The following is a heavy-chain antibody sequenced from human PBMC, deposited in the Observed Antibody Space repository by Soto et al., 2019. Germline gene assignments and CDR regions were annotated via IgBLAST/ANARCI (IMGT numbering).Heavy chain of an antibody. V-gene: IGHV4-31*03. CDR2: ISNSGTT. CDR3: ASSNIRVVRANTWFDP. Sequence: QVQLHESGPGLVRPSQTLSLTCTVSGVSISSAGYYWSWIRQHPEKGLEWIGYISNSGTTYYNPSLKSRAVISTDTSANQFSLKLTSMTAADTAMYYCASSNIRVVRANTWFDPWGQGALVTVSS. CDR1: GVSISSAGYY. J-gene: IGHJ5*02. D-gene: IGHD3-10*01.